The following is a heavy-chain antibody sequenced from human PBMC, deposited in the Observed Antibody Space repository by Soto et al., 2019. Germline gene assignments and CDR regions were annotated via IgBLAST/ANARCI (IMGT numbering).Heavy chain of an antibody. CDR2: IYYSGSP. V-gene: IGHV4-30-4*01. CDR3: ARVGTMVRSNWFDP. Sequence: QVQLQESGPGLVKPSQTLSLTCTVSGGSISSGDYYWSWIRQPPGKGLEWIGYIYYSGSPYYNPSPKSRVIISADTSKNQFSRKLSSVTAADTAVYYCARVGTMVRSNWFDPWGQGTLVTVSS. D-gene: IGHD3-10*01. CDR1: GGSISSGDYY. J-gene: IGHJ5*02.